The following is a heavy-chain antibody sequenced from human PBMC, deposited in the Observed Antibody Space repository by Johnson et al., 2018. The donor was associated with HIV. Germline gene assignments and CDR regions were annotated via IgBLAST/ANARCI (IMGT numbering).Heavy chain of an antibody. CDR1: GFTFSSYA. V-gene: IGHV3-30-3*01. CDR3: ASRQILVTRGAFDI. J-gene: IGHJ3*02. D-gene: IGHD5-18*01. CDR2: ISYDGSNK. Sequence: QVQLVESGGGVVQPGRSLRLSCAASGFTFSSYAMHWVRQAPGKGLEWVAVISYDGSNKYFADSVKGRFTISRDNDKNALYLQMNSLRAEDKAVYYWASRQILVTRGAFDIWCQGTMVTVSS.